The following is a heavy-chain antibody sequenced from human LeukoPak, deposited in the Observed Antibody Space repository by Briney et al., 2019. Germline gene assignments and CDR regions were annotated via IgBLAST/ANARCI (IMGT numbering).Heavy chain of an antibody. CDR1: GFTFSSYS. CDR2: ISSSSSYI. CDR3: AMEGFDI. Sequence: GGSLRLSCAASGFTFSSYSMNWVRQAPGKGLEWVSSISSSSSYIYYADSVKGRFTISRDNAKNTLFLQMNSLRVEDTAIYYCAMEGFDIWGRGTMVTVSS. J-gene: IGHJ3*02. D-gene: IGHD3-3*01. V-gene: IGHV3-21*04.